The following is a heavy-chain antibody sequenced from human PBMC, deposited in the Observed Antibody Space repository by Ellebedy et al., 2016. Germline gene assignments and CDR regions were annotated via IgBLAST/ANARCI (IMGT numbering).Heavy chain of an antibody. CDR1: GYTFTSYA. Sequence: ASVKVSCKASGYTFTSYAIHWVRQAPGQRLEWMGWINAANGNTKYSQNFQGRVTITRDTSATTAYMELSSLRSEDTAMYYCAKDGGPTIAMNEYWGQGTLVTVSS. D-gene: IGHD6-13*01. CDR2: INAANGNT. V-gene: IGHV1-3*01. CDR3: AKDGGPTIAMNEY. J-gene: IGHJ4*02.